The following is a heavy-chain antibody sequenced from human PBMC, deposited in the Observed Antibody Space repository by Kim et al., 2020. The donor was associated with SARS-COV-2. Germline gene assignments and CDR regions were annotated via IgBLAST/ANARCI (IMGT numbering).Heavy chain of an antibody. CDR3: ARGQLWPVMFDY. V-gene: IGHV4-59*01. CDR2: IYYSGST. D-gene: IGHD5-18*01. Sequence: SETLSLTCTVSGGSISSYYWSWIRQPPGKGLEWIGYIYYSGSTNYNPSLKSRVTISVDTSKNQFSLKLSSVTAADTAVYYCARGQLWPVMFDYWGQGTLVTVSS. J-gene: IGHJ4*02. CDR1: GGSISSYY.